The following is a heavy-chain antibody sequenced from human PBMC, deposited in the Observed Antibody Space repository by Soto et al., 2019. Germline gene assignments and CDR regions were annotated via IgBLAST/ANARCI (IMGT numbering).Heavy chain of an antibody. CDR2: IYHSGST. CDR1: GGSISSGGYS. CDR3: ASGFRGYHRTTMDV. J-gene: IGHJ6*02. V-gene: IGHV4-30-2*01. Sequence: QLQLQESGSGLVKPSQTLSLTCAVSGGSISSGGYSWSWIRQPPGKGLEWIGYIYHSGSTYYNPSLTRRVTTRVDRSKNQFPLKLSSVTAADTAGYYCASGFRGYHRTTMDVWGQGTTVTVSS. D-gene: IGHD3-10*01.